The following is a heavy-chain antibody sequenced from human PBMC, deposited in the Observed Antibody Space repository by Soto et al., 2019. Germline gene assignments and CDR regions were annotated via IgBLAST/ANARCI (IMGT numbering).Heavy chain of an antibody. D-gene: IGHD3-22*01. V-gene: IGHV5-51*01. CDR2: IYPGDSDT. J-gene: IGHJ3*02. CDR3: AIDSSGYYYPGAFGI. Sequence: PGESLKISCKGSGYSFTSYWIGWVRQMPGKGLEWMGIIYPGDSDTRYSPSFQGQVTISADKSISTAYLQWSSLKASDTAMYYCAIDSSGYYYPGAFGIWGQGTMVTVSS. CDR1: GYSFTSYW.